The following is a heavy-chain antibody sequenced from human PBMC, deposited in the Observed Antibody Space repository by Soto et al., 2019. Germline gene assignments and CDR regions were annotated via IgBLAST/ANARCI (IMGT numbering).Heavy chain of an antibody. Sequence: GGSLRLSCAASGFTFSSYAMSWVRQAPGKGLEWVSAISAGGDNTYYADSVKGRFTISRDNSKNTLYLQMNSLRAEDTAVYYCAKDPYSSSRGYYYYMDVWGQGTTVTV. J-gene: IGHJ6*03. D-gene: IGHD6-6*01. CDR1: GFTFSSYA. V-gene: IGHV3-23*01. CDR2: ISAGGDNT. CDR3: AKDPYSSSRGYYYYMDV.